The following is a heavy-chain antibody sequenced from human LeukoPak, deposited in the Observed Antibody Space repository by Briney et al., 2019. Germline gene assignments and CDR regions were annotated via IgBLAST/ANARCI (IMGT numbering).Heavy chain of an antibody. CDR1: GYTFTSYG. D-gene: IGHD3-3*01. CDR3: ARVVYDFWSGYATGAFDY. CDR2: ISAYNGNT. J-gene: IGHJ4*02. V-gene: IGHV1-18*01. Sequence: ASVKVSCKASGYTFTSYGISWVRQAPGQGLEWMGWISAYNGNTNYAQRLQGRVTMTTDTSTSTAYMELRSLRSDDTAVYYCARVVYDFWSGYATGAFDYWGQETLVTVSS.